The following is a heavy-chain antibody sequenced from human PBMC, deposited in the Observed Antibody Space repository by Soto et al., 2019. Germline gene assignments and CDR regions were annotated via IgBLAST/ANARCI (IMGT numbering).Heavy chain of an antibody. CDR3: ARDASRPRKTSGWRLYYYGMDV. J-gene: IGHJ6*02. V-gene: IGHV1-69*06. D-gene: IGHD6-19*01. CDR1: GGTFSSYA. CDR2: IIPIFGTA. Sequence: GASVRVSCKASGGTFSSYAISWVRQAPGQGLEWMGGIIPIFGTANYAQKFQGRVTITADKSTSTAYMELSSLRSEDTAVYYCARDASRPRKTSGWRLYYYGMDVWGQGTTVTVSS.